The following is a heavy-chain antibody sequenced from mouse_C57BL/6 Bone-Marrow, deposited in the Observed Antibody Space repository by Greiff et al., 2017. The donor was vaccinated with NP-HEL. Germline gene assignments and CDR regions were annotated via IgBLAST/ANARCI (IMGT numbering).Heavy chain of an antibody. CDR2: IRNKANGYTT. CDR3: ARSIYYDYADDPFYGMDY. J-gene: IGHJ4*01. CDR1: GFTFTDYY. V-gene: IGHV7-3*01. Sequence: EVKLVESGGGLVQPGGSLSLSCAASGFTFTDYYMSWVRQPPGKALEWLGFIRNKANGYTTEYSVSVKGRFTISRDKYQSILYLQMNALGAEDSATYYCARSIYYDYADDPFYGMDYWGQGTSVTVSS. D-gene: IGHD2-4*01.